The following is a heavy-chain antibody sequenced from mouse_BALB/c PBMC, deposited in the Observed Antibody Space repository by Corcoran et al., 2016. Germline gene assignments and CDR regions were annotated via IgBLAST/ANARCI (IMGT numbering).Heavy chain of an antibody. D-gene: IGHD1-1*01. Sequence: EVLLQQSGPELVKPGASVKISCKTSGYTFTEYTMHWVKQSHGKSLEWIGGINPNNGGTSYNQKFKGKATLTVDKSSSTSSMELRSLTSEDSAVYYCARTYYGSTWFAYWGQGTLVTVSA. CDR3: ARTYYGSTWFAY. CDR1: GYTFTEYT. V-gene: IGHV1-18*01. CDR2: INPNNGGT. J-gene: IGHJ3*01.